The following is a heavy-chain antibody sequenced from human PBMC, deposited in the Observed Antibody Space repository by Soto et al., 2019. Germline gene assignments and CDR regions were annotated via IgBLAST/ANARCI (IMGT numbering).Heavy chain of an antibody. Sequence: SVKVSCKASGGTFSSYAISWVRQAPGQGLEWMGGIIPIFGAANYTQKFQGRVTIIADESTSTAYMELSSLRSEDTAVYYCARDPTGLLWFGESPRFDYWGQGTLVTVSS. CDR1: GGTFSSYA. CDR2: IIPIFGAA. CDR3: ARDPTGLLWFGESPRFDY. J-gene: IGHJ4*02. V-gene: IGHV1-69*13. D-gene: IGHD3-10*01.